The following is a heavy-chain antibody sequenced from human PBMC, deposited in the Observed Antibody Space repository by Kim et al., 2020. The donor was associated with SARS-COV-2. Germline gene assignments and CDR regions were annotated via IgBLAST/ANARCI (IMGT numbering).Heavy chain of an antibody. CDR2: IYYSGST. CDR1: GGSISSGGYY. D-gene: IGHD6-13*01. V-gene: IGHV4-31*03. J-gene: IGHJ4*02. Sequence: SETLSLTCTVSGGSISSGGYYWSWIRQHPGKGLEWIGYIYYSGSTYYNPSLKSRVTISVDTSKNQFSLKLSSVTAADTAVYYCARVLVEQLLDEYYFDYWGQGTLVTVSS. CDR3: ARVLVEQLLDEYYFDY.